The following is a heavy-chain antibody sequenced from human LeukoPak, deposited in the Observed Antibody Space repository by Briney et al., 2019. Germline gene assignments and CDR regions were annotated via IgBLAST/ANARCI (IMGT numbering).Heavy chain of an antibody. D-gene: IGHD3-9*01. CDR3: AQWGDYNILTGYYVSDY. CDR2: ITCSDGTT. Sequence: LGTSLGLSCAFSGFTFSNYAMSWVRQAPGKGLEGVSAITCSDGTTYYADSVKGPFTISRENSKNTLYLQMTSLRVEDTAVYYCAQWGDYNILTGYYVSDYWGQGTLVTVSS. V-gene: IGHV3-23*01. J-gene: IGHJ4*02. CDR1: GFTFSNYA.